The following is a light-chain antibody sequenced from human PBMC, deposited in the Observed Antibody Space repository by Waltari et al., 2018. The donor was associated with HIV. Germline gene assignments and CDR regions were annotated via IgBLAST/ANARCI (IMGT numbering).Light chain of an antibody. CDR1: SSDGGGYKS. J-gene: IGLJ3*02. CDR3: SSYTTDSTLV. Sequence: QSALTQPASVSGSPGQSITISCTGTSSDGGGYKSVSWYQHLPGKAPKLLIYEVTNRPEGVSDRFSGSKSGNTASLTISGLQADDEADYYCSSYTTDSTLVFGAGTKLTVL. V-gene: IGLV2-14*01. CDR2: EVT.